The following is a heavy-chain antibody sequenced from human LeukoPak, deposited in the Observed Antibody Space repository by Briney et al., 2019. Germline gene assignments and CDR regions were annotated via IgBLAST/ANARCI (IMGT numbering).Heavy chain of an antibody. Sequence: ASVKVSCKASGYTFTAYYIHWVRQAPGQGLEWMGWINPNSGGTNFAQNFQGRVTVTRETSISTAYMELSRLRSDDTAVYYCARDSSAYYYGYNWFYPWGQGTLVTVSS. CDR1: GYTFTAYY. CDR3: ARDSSAYYYGYNWFYP. V-gene: IGHV1-2*02. J-gene: IGHJ5*02. D-gene: IGHD3-22*01. CDR2: INPNSGGT.